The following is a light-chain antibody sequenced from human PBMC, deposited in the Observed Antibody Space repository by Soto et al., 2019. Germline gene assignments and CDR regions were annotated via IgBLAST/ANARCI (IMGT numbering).Light chain of an antibody. Sequence: GDRVTITCRASQGLSSSLAWYQQGPGKAPQLLIYPASTLQSGVPARFSGSGSGTEFTLTISSLQSEDFATYYCQQLNAYPLTFGGGTKVDIK. CDR2: PAS. J-gene: IGKJ4*01. CDR1: QGLSSS. V-gene: IGKV1-9*01. CDR3: QQLNAYPLT.